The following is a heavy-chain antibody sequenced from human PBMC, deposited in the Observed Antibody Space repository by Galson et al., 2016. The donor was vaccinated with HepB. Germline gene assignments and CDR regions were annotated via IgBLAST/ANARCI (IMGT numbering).Heavy chain of an antibody. D-gene: IGHD4-17*01. CDR1: GYTFSNYG. J-gene: IGHJ6*02. Sequence: SVKVSCKASGYTFSNYGITWVRQAPGQGLEWMGWISAYNGHTSYAQKLQGRVTMTTDTSTSTAYMELRSLRSDDTAVYFCARDWETTVTSLSNYFYYGMDVWGQGTTVTVSS. CDR3: ARDWETTVTSLSNYFYYGMDV. CDR2: ISAYNGHT. V-gene: IGHV1-18*01.